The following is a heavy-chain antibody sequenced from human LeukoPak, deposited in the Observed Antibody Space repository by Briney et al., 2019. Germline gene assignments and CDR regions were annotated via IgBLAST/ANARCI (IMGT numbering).Heavy chain of an antibody. D-gene: IGHD4-17*01. CDR3: ARGNYGDYATSDY. Sequence: PGGSLRLSCAASGFTFADYGMSWVRQAPGKGLEWVSGINWNGGSTGYADSVTGRFTTSRDNAKNSLYLQMNRLRAEDTALYYCARGNYGDYATSDYWGQGTLVTVSS. V-gene: IGHV3-20*04. CDR1: GFTFADYG. J-gene: IGHJ4*02. CDR2: INWNGGST.